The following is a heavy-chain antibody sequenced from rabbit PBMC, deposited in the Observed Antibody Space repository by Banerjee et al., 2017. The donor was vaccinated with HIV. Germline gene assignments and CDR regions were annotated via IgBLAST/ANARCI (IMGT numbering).Heavy chain of an antibody. J-gene: IGHJ4*01. D-gene: IGHD3-1*01. CDR2: IYAGGTIET. Sequence: QEQVEESGGDLVKPQGSLTLTCTVSGFTINSSYWICWVRQAPGKGLEWIACIYAGGTIETYYATWAKGRFTISKTSSTTVTLQLTSLTAADTATYFCARGGAPGVDFNLWGPGTLVTVS. CDR3: ARGGAPGVDFNL. V-gene: IGHV1S45*01. CDR1: GFTINSSYW.